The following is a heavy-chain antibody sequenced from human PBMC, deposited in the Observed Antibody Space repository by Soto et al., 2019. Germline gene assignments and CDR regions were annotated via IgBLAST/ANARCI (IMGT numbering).Heavy chain of an antibody. D-gene: IGHD3-10*01. V-gene: IGHV2-5*02. CDR1: GFSLSTSGVG. CDR3: AHRITMVRGVGFDI. J-gene: IGHJ3*02. Sequence: QITLKESGPPLVKPTQTLTLTCTFSGFSLSTSGVGVGWIRQPPGKALEWLALIYWDDDKRYSPSLKSRLTITKDTSKNQVVLTMTNMDPVDTATYYCAHRITMVRGVGFDIWGQGTMVTVSS. CDR2: IYWDDDK.